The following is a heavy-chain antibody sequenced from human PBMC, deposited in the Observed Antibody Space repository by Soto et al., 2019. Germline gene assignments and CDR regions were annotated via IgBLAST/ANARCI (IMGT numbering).Heavy chain of an antibody. CDR2: ISANNGNT. J-gene: IGHJ4*02. D-gene: IGHD3-10*01. CDR1: GYTFSSYA. V-gene: IGHV1-18*01. CDR3: VRDIGYGPLNDY. Sequence: GASLKVSCKASGYTFSSYAITWVRQAPGQGLEWMGWISANNGNTHYAQKLQGRVTMTTDTSTSTGYMELRSLRSDDTAVYYCVRDIGYGPLNDYWGQGTSVTVSS.